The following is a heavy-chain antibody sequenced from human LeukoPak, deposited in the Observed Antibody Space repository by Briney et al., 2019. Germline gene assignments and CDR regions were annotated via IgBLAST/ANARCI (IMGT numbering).Heavy chain of an antibody. Sequence: SETLSLTCTVSSGSISSSSYYWGWIRQPPGKGLEWIGSIYYSGSTYHNPSLKSRVTVSVDTSKNQFSLKLTSVTAADTAVYYCARHYFDWFLDYWGQGTLVTVSS. J-gene: IGHJ4*02. CDR1: SGSISSSSYY. D-gene: IGHD3-9*01. CDR3: ARHYFDWFLDY. V-gene: IGHV4-39*01. CDR2: IYYSGST.